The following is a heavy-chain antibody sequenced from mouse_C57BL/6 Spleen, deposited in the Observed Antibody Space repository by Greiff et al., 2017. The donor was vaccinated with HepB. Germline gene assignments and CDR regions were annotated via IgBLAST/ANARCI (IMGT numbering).Heavy chain of an antibody. CDR3: ARGGYNAMDY. J-gene: IGHJ4*01. V-gene: IGHV3-1*01. CDR2: ISYSGST. CDR1: GYSITSGYD. Sequence: VQLQQSGPGMVKPSQSLSLTCTVTGYSITSGYDWHWIRHFPGNKLEWMGYISYSGSTNYNPSLKSRISITHDTSKNHFFLKLNSVTTEDTATYYCARGGYNAMDYWGQGTSVTVSS.